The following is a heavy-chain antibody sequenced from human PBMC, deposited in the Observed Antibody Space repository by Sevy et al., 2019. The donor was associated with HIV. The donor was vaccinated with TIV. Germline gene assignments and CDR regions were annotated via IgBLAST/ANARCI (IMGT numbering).Heavy chain of an antibody. D-gene: IGHD5-12*01. Sequence: GGCLRLSCAASGFTFSSYWMSWVRQAPGKGLEWVANIKQGGSEKYYVDSVKGRFTIARDNAKNALYLQMNSLRAEDTAVYYCARGGGYNGYDYDEYYFDYWGQGTLVTVSS. J-gene: IGHJ4*02. V-gene: IGHV3-7*01. CDR1: GFTFSSYW. CDR2: IKQGGSEK. CDR3: ARGGGYNGYDYDEYYFDY.